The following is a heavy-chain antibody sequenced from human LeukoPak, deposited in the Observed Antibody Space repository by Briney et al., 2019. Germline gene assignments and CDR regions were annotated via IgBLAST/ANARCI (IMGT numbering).Heavy chain of an antibody. Sequence: GGSLRLSCEATGFTFGSYSINWVRQAPGRGLEWVSSISSSSRYIYNADSVKGRFTISRDNAKNSVYLQMNSLRADDTAVYYCARDRGDMTNVWAYWGQGTLVTVSS. CDR1: GFTFGSYS. CDR2: ISSSSRYI. CDR3: ARDRGDMTNVWAY. J-gene: IGHJ4*02. V-gene: IGHV3-21*01. D-gene: IGHD2-21*02.